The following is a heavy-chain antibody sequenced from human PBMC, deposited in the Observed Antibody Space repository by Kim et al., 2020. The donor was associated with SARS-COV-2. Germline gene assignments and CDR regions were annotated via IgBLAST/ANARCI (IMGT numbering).Heavy chain of an antibody. CDR3: ARDSTGYFDS. V-gene: IGHV7-4-1*02. D-gene: IGHD2-8*02. CDR2: NH. J-gene: IGHJ4*02. Sequence: NHTYAQGSTGRFVFPLDTSVSTAYLQVSSLKAEDTAVYYCARDSTGYFDSWGQGTLVTVSS.